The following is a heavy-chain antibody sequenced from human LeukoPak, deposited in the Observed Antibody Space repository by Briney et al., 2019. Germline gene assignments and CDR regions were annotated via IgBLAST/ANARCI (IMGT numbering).Heavy chain of an antibody. CDR2: IYGHSAII. J-gene: IGHJ5*01. CDR3: ARSPMIRGVITHFDS. V-gene: IGHV3-48*01. Sequence: GGSLRLSCAASGFTFGIYNMNWVRQAPGKGLEWVSHIYGHSAIIYYADSVKGRFTVSRDNAKNSLYLQMNGLRAEDTAVYYCARSPMIRGVITHFDSWGQGTLVTVSS. D-gene: IGHD3-10*01. CDR1: GFTFGIYN.